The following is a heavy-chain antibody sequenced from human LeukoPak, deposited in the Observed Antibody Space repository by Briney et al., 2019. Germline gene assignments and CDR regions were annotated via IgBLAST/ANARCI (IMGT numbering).Heavy chain of an antibody. CDR2: ISGSGGST. V-gene: IGHV3-23*01. Sequence: PGGSLRLSCAASGFTFSSYAMSWVRQAPGKGLEWVSAISGSGGSTYYPDSVKGRFTISRDNSKNTLYLQMSSLRSEDTAVYYCAKGVMTTVRGGADYWGQGTLVTVSS. CDR3: AKGVMTTVRGGADY. CDR1: GFTFSSYA. J-gene: IGHJ4*02. D-gene: IGHD4-11*01.